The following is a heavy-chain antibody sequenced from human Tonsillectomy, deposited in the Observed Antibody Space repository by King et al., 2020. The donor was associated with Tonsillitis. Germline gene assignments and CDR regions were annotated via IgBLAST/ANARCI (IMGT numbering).Heavy chain of an antibody. J-gene: IGHJ4*02. CDR1: GGSISSFH. CDR3: AGSRSSAFYLDY. D-gene: IGHD6-13*01. Sequence: QLQESGPGLVKPSETLSLTCTVYGGSISSFHWRWIRQSPGKGLEWIGFFYNNVRSNFNPSPKGRVTIAGDTAKKQFSLNLSSVTASDTAVYYCAGSRSSAFYLDYWGQGTLVTVSS. CDR2: FYNNVRS. V-gene: IGHV4-59*01.